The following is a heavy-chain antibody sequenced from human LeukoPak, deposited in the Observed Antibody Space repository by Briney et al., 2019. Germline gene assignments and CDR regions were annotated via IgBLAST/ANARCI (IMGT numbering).Heavy chain of an antibody. CDR1: GFTFSSYA. Sequence: GGSLRLSCAASGFTFSSYAMHWVRQAPGKGLEWVAVISYDGSNKYYADSVKGRFTISRDNAKNTLYLQMHSLRAEDTAVYYCARVNYGGNSFSDYWGQGTLVTVSS. CDR2: ISYDGSNK. V-gene: IGHV3-30-3*01. CDR3: ARVNYGGNSFSDY. J-gene: IGHJ4*02. D-gene: IGHD4-23*01.